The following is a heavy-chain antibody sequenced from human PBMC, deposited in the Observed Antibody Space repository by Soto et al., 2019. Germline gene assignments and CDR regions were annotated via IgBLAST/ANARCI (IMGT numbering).Heavy chain of an antibody. V-gene: IGHV3-72*01. CDR3: AREGRGYGYGLDAFDI. CDR2: TRNKANSYTT. J-gene: IGHJ3*02. D-gene: IGHD5-18*01. CDR1: GFTFSDHY. Sequence: PGGTLRLSCAASGFTFSDHYMDWVRQAPGKGLEWVGRTRNKANSYTTEYAASVQGRFTISRDDSKHSLYLQMNSLKTEDTAVYYCAREGRGYGYGLDAFDIWGQGTMVTVSS.